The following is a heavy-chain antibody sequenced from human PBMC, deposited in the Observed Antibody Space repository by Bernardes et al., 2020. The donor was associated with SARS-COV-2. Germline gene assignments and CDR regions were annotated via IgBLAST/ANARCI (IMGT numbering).Heavy chain of an antibody. Sequence: AALKVYCKSSGYTFAAYGINWVRQAPGQGLEWMAWIGVYNGITKYARKFQGRVTMTTDTSTSTAYLELGSLTSDDTAVYYCARDASFRDDYWGQGTLVSVSS. D-gene: IGHD1-26*01. V-gene: IGHV1-18*01. CDR1: GYTFAAYG. J-gene: IGHJ4*02. CDR3: ARDASFRDDY. CDR2: IGVYNGIT.